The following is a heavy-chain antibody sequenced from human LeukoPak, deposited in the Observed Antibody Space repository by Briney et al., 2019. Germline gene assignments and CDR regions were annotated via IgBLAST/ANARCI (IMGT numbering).Heavy chain of an antibody. V-gene: IGHV3-23*01. J-gene: IGHJ4*02. D-gene: IGHD3-3*01. CDR1: GFTFSSYA. Sequence: GGSLRLSCAASGFTFSSYAMSWVRQAPGKGLEWVSAISGSGGSTYYTDSVKGRFTISRDDSKNTLYLQMNSLRAEDTAVYYCAKGVVWLFDYWGQGTLVTVSS. CDR2: ISGSGGST. CDR3: AKGVVWLFDY.